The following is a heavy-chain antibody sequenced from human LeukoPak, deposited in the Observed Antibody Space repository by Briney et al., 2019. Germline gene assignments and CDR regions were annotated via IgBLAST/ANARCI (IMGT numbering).Heavy chain of an antibody. V-gene: IGHV3-30-3*01. D-gene: IGHD6-13*01. J-gene: IGHJ4*02. Sequence: PGGSLRLSCAASGFTFSSYAMHWVRQAPGKGLEWVAVISYDGSNKYYADSVKGRFTISRDNSKNTLYLQMNSLRAEDTAVYYCARDSTGYSSSWSLDYWGQGTLVTVSP. CDR2: ISYDGSNK. CDR3: ARDSTGYSSSWSLDY. CDR1: GFTFSSYA.